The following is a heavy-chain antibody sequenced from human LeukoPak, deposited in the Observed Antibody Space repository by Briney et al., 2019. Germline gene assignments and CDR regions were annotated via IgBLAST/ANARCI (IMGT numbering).Heavy chain of an antibody. V-gene: IGHV3-23*01. D-gene: IGHD6-19*01. CDR3: AAPPSSGWYNFDY. CDR1: GLTFSSYA. J-gene: IGHJ4*02. CDR2: ISGSGGST. Sequence: GGSLRLSCAASGLTFSSYAMSWVRQAPGKGLEWVSAISGSGGSTYYADSVKGRFTISRDNSKNTLYLQMNSLRAEDTAVYYCAAPPSSGWYNFDYWGQGTLVTVSS.